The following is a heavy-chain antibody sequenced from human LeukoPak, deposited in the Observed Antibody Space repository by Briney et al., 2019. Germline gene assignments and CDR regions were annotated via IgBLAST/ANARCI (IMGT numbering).Heavy chain of an antibody. CDR2: IYWDDDR. CDR3: AHRPSAYSSGYGFDY. J-gene: IGHJ4*02. Sequence: SGPTLLKPTPTLTLTCTFSGFSLRTSGVGVGWIRQPPGKALEWLALIYWDDDRRYSPSLKSRLTITKDTSKNQVVLTMTNMDPVDTATYYCAHRPSAYSSGYGFDYWGQGTLVTVSS. V-gene: IGHV2-5*02. CDR1: GFSLRTSGVG. D-gene: IGHD6-19*01.